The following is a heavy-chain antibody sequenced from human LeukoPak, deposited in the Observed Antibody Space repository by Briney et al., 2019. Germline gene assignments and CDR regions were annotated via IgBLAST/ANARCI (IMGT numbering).Heavy chain of an antibody. CDR1: GFTFSSYS. CDR2: ISSSSSTI. CDR3: AKVRRGELTGQDDAFDI. J-gene: IGHJ3*02. V-gene: IGHV3-48*01. Sequence: SGGSLRLSCAASGFTFSSYSMNWVRQAPGKGLEWVSYISSSSSTIYYADSVKGRFTISRDNAKNSLYLQMNSLRAEDTALYYCAKVRRGELTGQDDAFDIWGQGTMVTVSS. D-gene: IGHD1-26*01.